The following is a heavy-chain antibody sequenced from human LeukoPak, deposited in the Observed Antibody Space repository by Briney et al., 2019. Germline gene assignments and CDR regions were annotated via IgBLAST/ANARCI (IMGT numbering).Heavy chain of an antibody. V-gene: IGHV3-23*01. J-gene: IGHJ4*02. CDR1: GFRFSSYA. D-gene: IGHD2-8*02. CDR2: ISGSGVST. CDR3: ARGLVYYFDY. Sequence: PGGSLRLACAASGFRFSSYAMSWVRQAPGKGLEWVSAISGSGVSTYYADSVKGRFTISRDNAKNTLYLQMNSLRAEDMAVYYCARGLVYYFDYWGQGTLVTVSS.